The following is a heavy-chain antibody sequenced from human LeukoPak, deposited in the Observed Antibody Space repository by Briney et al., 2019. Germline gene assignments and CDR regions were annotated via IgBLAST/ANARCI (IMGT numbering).Heavy chain of an antibody. D-gene: IGHD2-15*01. J-gene: IGHJ5*02. V-gene: IGHV3-74*01. CDR3: ARELRGSGGSFLLGWFDP. CDR2: INTDGSST. CDR1: GFTFSSYW. Sequence: GGSLRLSCAAFGFTFSSYWMHWVRQAPGKGLVWVSRINTDGSSTSYAGSVKGRFTISRDNAKNTLYLQMNSLRAEDTAVYYCARELRGSGGSFLLGWFDPWGQGTLVTVSS.